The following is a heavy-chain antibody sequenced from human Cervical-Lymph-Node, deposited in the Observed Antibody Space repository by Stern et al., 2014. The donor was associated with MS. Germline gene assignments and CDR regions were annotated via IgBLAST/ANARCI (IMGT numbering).Heavy chain of an antibody. V-gene: IGHV3-48*01. D-gene: IGHD3-22*01. CDR3: ARGEADYYDSSGYSFDY. J-gene: IGHJ4*02. CDR1: GFTFSSYS. CDR2: ISSGGRSI. Sequence: EVQLLESGGGLVQPGGSLRLSCADSGFTFSSYSMTWVRQAPGKGLEWVSYISSGGRSIYYADSVKGRLPISRDNAKNSLYLQMNSLRGDDTAVYYCARGEADYYDSSGYSFDYWGQGTLVTVSS.